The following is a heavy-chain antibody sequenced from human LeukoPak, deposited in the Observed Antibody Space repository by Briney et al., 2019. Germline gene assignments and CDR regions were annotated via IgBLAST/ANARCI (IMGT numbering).Heavy chain of an antibody. CDR3: AGDRGFESYAFDI. V-gene: IGHV4-59*01. Sequence: SETLSLTCTVSGGSISSYYWSWIRQPPGKGLEWIGYIYYSGSTNYNPSLKSRVTISVDTSKNQFSLKLSSVTAADTAVYYCAGDRGFESYAFDIWGQGTMVTVSS. D-gene: IGHD3-10*01. J-gene: IGHJ3*02. CDR2: IYYSGST. CDR1: GGSISSYY.